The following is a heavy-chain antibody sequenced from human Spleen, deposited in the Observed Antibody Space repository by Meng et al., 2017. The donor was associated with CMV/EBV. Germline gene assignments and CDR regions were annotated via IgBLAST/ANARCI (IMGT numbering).Heavy chain of an antibody. CDR2: ITENGGAT. CDR3: AIRFTSNWNYFDY. D-gene: IGHD1-1*01. CDR1: GFTFSNYV. V-gene: IGHV3-23*01. J-gene: IGHJ4*02. Sequence: AASGFTFSNYVMTWVRQAPGNGLEWVSLITENGGATFYLDSVKGRFTISRDNSKNTLYLQMDSLRAEDTAIYYCAIRFTSNWNYFDYWGQGTLVTVSS.